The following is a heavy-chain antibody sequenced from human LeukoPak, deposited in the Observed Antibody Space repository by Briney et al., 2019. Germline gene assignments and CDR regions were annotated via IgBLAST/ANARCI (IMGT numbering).Heavy chain of an antibody. V-gene: IGHV4-39*01. CDR1: GGSFSSYY. CDR2: IFYGGTT. CDR3: ARQTTRGQWLAQFDY. D-gene: IGHD6-19*01. J-gene: IGHJ4*02. Sequence: SETLSLTSAVSGGSFSSYYWSWIRQPPGKGLEWIGSIFYGGTTYYNPSLKSRVTISVDTSKNQFSLKLSSVTAADTAVYYCARQTTRGQWLAQFDYWGQGALVTVSS.